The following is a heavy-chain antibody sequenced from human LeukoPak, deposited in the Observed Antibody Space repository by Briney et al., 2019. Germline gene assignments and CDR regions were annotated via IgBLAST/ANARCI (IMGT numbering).Heavy chain of an antibody. CDR1: GFTFSSYG. D-gene: IGHD2-15*01. Sequence: QPGGSLRLSCAASGFTFSSYGMHWVRQAPGKGLEWVAFIRYDGSNKYYADSVKGRFTISRDNSKNTLYPQMNSLRAEDTAVYYCAKETIVVVVAATNYFDYWGQGTLVTVSS. J-gene: IGHJ4*02. CDR2: IRYDGSNK. CDR3: AKETIVVVVAATNYFDY. V-gene: IGHV3-30*02.